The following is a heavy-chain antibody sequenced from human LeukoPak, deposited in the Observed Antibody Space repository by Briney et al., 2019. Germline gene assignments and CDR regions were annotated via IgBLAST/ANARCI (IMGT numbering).Heavy chain of an antibody. CDR2: ITDSGEST. D-gene: IGHD3-10*01. CDR3: ANDYGLGTYSRY. Sequence: GGSLRLSCAAPGFPFGNYAMSWVRQAPGKGLEWVSLITDSGESTYYADSVKGRFIISRDNARKTLYLQLNSLRAEDTAVYYCANDYGLGTYSRYWGQGTLVTVSS. CDR1: GFPFGNYA. J-gene: IGHJ4*02. V-gene: IGHV3-23*01.